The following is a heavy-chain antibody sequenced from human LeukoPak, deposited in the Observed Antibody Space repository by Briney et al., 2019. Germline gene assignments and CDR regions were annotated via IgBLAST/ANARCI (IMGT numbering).Heavy chain of an antibody. V-gene: IGHV4-38-2*02. CDR1: GYSISSGYY. J-gene: IGHJ5*02. CDR2: IYHSGST. CDR3: ARESRGDDFWSGYYKGFRFDP. Sequence: SETLSLTCTVSGYSISSGYYWGWIRQPPGKGLEWIGSIYHSGSTYYNPSLKSRVTISVDTSKNQFSLKLSSVTAADTAVYYCARESRGDDFWSGYYKGFRFDPWGQGTLVTVSS. D-gene: IGHD3-3*01.